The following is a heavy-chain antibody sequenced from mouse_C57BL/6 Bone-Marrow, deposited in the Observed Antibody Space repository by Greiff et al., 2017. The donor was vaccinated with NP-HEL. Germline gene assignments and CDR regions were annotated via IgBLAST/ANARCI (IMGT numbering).Heavy chain of an antibody. CDR2: ISSGGDYI. Sequence: EVKLVESGEGLVKPGGSLKLSCAASGFTFSSYAMSWVRQTPEKRLEWVAYISSGGDYIYYADTVKGRFTISRDNARNTLYLQMSSLKSEDTAMYYCTRPGKRYYAMDYWGQGTSVTVSS. V-gene: IGHV5-9-1*02. D-gene: IGHD4-1*01. J-gene: IGHJ4*01. CDR1: GFTFSSYA. CDR3: TRPGKRYYAMDY.